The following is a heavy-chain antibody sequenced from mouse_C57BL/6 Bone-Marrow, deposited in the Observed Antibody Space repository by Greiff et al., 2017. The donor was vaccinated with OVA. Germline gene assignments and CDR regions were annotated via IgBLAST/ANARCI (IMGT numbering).Heavy chain of an antibody. Sequence: EVQRVESGGGLVQPGGSLKLSCAASGFTFSDYYMYWVRQTPEKRLEWVAYISTGGGSTYYPDTVKGRFTISRDNAKNTLYLQMSRLTSEDTAMYYCARRGVIAGYYAMDYWGQGTTVTVSS. J-gene: IGHJ4*01. V-gene: IGHV5-12*01. CDR3: ARRGVIAGYYAMDY. CDR1: GFTFSDYY. CDR2: ISTGGGST. D-gene: IGHD2-1*01.